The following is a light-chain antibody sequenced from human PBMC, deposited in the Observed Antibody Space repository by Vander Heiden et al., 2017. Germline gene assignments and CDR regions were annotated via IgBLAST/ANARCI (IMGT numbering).Light chain of an antibody. J-gene: IGLJ3*02. V-gene: IGLV3-27*01. CDR3: YSAADNNPNWV. Sequence: SYELTQPSSVSVSPGQTARITCSGDVLAKKYARWFQQKPGQAPVLVIYKDSERPSGIPERFSGSSSGTTVTLTISGAQVEDEADYYCYSAADNNPNWVFSGGTKLTVL. CDR1: VLAKKY. CDR2: KDS.